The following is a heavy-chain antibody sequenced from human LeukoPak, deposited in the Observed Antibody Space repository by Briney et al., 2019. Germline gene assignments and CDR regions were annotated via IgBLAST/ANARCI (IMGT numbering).Heavy chain of an antibody. D-gene: IGHD2/OR15-2a*01. J-gene: IGHJ6*02. CDR2: IIPILGIA. V-gene: IGHV1-69*04. CDR3: AREGNRGMDV. CDR1: GGTFSSYA. Sequence: SVTVSCKASGGTFSSYALSWVRQAPGQGLEWMGRIIPILGIANYAQKFQGRVTITADKSTSTAYMELSSLRSEDTAVYYCAREGNRGMDVWGQGTTVTVSS.